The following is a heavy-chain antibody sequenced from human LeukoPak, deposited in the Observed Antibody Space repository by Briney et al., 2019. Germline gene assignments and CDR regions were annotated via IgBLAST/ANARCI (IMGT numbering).Heavy chain of an antibody. V-gene: IGHV3-48*01. CDR3: ARAGIADTYYFDY. CDR1: GFTFSHYN. CDR2: ISGSSTTI. Sequence: GGSLRLSCAASGFTFSHYNMNWVRQAPGKGLEWVAYISGSSTTIYYADSVKGRFTVSRDNAKSSLYLQMNSLRAEDTAVYYCARAGIADTYYFDYWGQGTLVTVSS. J-gene: IGHJ4*02. D-gene: IGHD6-13*01.